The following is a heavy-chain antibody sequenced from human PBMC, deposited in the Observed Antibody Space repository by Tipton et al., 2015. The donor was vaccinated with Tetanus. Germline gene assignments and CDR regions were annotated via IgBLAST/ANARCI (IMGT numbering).Heavy chain of an antibody. Sequence: TLSLTCAVYAGSFSGYYWTWIRQSPGEGLEWIGEINHSGSTNYNPSLKSRVTISVDTSKNQFSLKLSSVTAADTAVYYCARVRRGATTDLDYWGQGTLVTVSS. CDR3: ARVRRGATTDLDY. J-gene: IGHJ4*02. V-gene: IGHV4-34*09. CDR2: INHSGST. D-gene: IGHD5-12*01. CDR1: AGSFSGYY.